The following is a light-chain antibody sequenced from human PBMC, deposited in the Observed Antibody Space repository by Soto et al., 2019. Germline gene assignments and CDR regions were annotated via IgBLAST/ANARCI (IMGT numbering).Light chain of an antibody. CDR3: QQGNTWPWT. V-gene: IGKV3-11*01. CDR1: QSVGSS. Sequence: IVLTQSPATLSLSPGGRATLSCRASQSVGSSLAWYQQKLGQAPRLLIYAASDRATGIPGRFSGSGSGTDFTLIISSLEPEDFAFYYCQQGNTWPWTFGQGTKVDIK. J-gene: IGKJ1*01. CDR2: AAS.